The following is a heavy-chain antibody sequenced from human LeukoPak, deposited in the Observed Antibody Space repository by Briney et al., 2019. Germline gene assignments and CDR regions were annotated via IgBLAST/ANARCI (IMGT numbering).Heavy chain of an antibody. D-gene: IGHD3-22*01. J-gene: IGHJ5*02. CDR3: TRDGPRSSGYPDT. CDR2: IYYSGST. CDR1: GGSISSGGHF. Sequence: SQTLSLICTVSGGSISSGGHFWSWIRQHPGRGLEWIGYIYYSGSTYYNPSLKSRVNISVDTSKNQFSLRLNSVTAADTAVYYCTRDGPRSSGYPDTWGQGTRVTVSS. V-gene: IGHV4-31*03.